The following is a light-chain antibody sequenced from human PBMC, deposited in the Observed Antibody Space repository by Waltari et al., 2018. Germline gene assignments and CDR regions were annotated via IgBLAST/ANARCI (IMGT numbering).Light chain of an antibody. Sequence: QSALTQPPSASGSPGQSVPISCTGTSSYFGGYNYVSWYQHPPGKAPKVIIYEGTKRPSGVPDRFSASRFGNTASLTVSGLQAEDEADYYCSSYAGNPVFGGGTKLTVL. J-gene: IGLJ3*02. CDR1: SSYFGGYNY. CDR3: SSYAGNPV. CDR2: EGT. V-gene: IGLV2-8*01.